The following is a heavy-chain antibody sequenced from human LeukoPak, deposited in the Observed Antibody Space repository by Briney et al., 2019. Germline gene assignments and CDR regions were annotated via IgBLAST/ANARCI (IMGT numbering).Heavy chain of an antibody. J-gene: IGHJ4*02. CDR1: GYTFTSYG. CDR3: ARGYTVAVAGTVGY. Sequence: ASVKVSCKASGYTFTSYGISWVRQAPGQGLEWMGWISAYNGNTNYAQKLQGRVTMTTDTSTSTAYMELRSLRSDDTAVYYCARGYTVAVAGTVGYWGQGTLVTVSS. V-gene: IGHV1-18*01. CDR2: ISAYNGNT. D-gene: IGHD6-19*01.